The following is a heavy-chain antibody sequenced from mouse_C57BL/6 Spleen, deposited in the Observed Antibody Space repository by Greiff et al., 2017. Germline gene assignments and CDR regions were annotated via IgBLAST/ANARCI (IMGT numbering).Heavy chain of an antibody. CDR2: INPSTGGT. CDR1: GYSFTGYY. V-gene: IGHV1-42*01. Sequence: EVQLQQSGPELVKPGASVKISCKASGYSFTGYYMNWVKQSPEKSLEWIGEINPSTGGTTYNQKFKAKATLTVDKSSSTAYMQLKSLTYEDSAVYYCARILYGNYFAYWGQGTLVTVSA. D-gene: IGHD2-1*01. J-gene: IGHJ3*01. CDR3: ARILYGNYFAY.